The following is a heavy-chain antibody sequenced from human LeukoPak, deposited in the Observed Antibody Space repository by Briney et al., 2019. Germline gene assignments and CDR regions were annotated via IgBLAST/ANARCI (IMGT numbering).Heavy chain of an antibody. V-gene: IGHV3-33*01. CDR3: ARPPGGIYYHDAFDI. CDR1: GFTFSSYG. J-gene: IGHJ3*02. D-gene: IGHD1-26*01. CDR2: IWYDGSNK. Sequence: PGRSLRFSCAASGFTFSSYGMHWVRQAPGKGLEWVAVIWYDGSNKYYADSVKGRFTISRDNSKNTLYLQMNSLRAEDKAVYYCARPPGGIYYHDAFDIWGQGTVVTVSS.